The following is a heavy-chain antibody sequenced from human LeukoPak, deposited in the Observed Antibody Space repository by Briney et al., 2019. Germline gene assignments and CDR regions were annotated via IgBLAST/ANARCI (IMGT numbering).Heavy chain of an antibody. CDR1: GFTFSTYA. CDR3: ARGGRASGSYYYFDY. V-gene: IGHV3-23*01. J-gene: IGHJ4*02. Sequence: GGSLRLSCVASGFTFSTYAMNWGRQAPGEGLEWVSAISGGGGSTYYADSVKGRFTISRDNSKNTLYLQMNSLRAEDTAVYYCARGGRASGSYYYFDYWGQGTLVTVSS. D-gene: IGHD1-26*01. CDR2: ISGGGGST.